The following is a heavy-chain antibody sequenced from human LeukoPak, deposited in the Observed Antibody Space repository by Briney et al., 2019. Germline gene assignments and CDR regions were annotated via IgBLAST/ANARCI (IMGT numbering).Heavy chain of an antibody. CDR3: ARDLVGDYYFDY. Sequence: SQTLSLTCTVSGGSISSGDHYWSWIRQPPGKGLEWIGYIYYSGSTYYNPSLKSRVTVSVDTSKNQFSLRLSSVTAADTAVYYCARDLVGDYYFDYWGQGTLVTVTS. D-gene: IGHD2-8*02. CDR2: IYYSGST. J-gene: IGHJ4*02. V-gene: IGHV4-30-4*01. CDR1: GGSISSGDHY.